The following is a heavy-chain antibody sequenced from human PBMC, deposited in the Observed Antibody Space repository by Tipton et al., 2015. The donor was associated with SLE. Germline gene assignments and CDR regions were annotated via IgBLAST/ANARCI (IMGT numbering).Heavy chain of an antibody. Sequence: TLSLTCAVYGGSISSGDYYWSWIRQPPGKGLEWIGYIYYSGSTNYNPSLKSRVTISVDTSKNQFSLKLSSVTAADTAVYYCAREGYYGSGTDWGQGTLVTVSS. CDR2: IYYSGST. D-gene: IGHD3-10*01. CDR1: GGSISSGDYY. V-gene: IGHV4-61*08. J-gene: IGHJ4*02. CDR3: AREGYYGSGTD.